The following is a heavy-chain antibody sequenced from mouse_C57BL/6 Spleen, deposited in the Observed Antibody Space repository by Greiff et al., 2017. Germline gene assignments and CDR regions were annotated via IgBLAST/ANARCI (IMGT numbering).Heavy chain of an antibody. Sequence: EVKLVESGGDLVKPGGSLTLSCAASGFTFSSYGMSWVRQTPDKRLEWVATISSGGSYTYYPDRVKGRFTISRDNAKNTPYLQMSRLKSEDTAMYYCASPGTDQATYYAMDYWGQGTSVTVSS. J-gene: IGHJ4*01. D-gene: IGHD3-2*02. CDR2: ISSGGSYT. CDR1: GFTFSSYG. V-gene: IGHV5-6*01. CDR3: ASPGTDQATYYAMDY.